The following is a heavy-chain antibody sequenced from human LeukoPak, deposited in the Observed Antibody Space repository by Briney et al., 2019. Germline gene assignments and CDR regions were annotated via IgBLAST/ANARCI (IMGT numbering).Heavy chain of an antibody. D-gene: IGHD3-3*01. V-gene: IGHV4-39*07. J-gene: IGHJ4*02. CDR1: GGSISSSSYY. CDR3: ARGQTVAGSSAITGNDFWSGYYPRYFDY. CDR2: INHSGST. Sequence: SETLSLTCTVSGGSISSSSYYWGWIRQPPGKGLEWIGEINHSGSTNYNPSLKSRVTISVDTSKNQFSLKLSSVTAADTAVYYCARGQTVAGSSAITGNDFWSGYYPRYFDYWGQGTLVTVSS.